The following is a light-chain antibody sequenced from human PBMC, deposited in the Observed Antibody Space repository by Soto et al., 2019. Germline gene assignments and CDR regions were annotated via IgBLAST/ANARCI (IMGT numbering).Light chain of an antibody. J-gene: IGKJ4*01. CDR1: QGISTY. CDR2: AAS. V-gene: IGKV1-27*01. CDR3: QKYISAPLT. Sequence: DIQMTQSPSSLSASVGDRVTITCRASQGISTYLAWYQQKPGKVPKLLICAASTLQSGVPSRFSGSGSGTDFTLTIISLQPEDVATYYCQKYISAPLTFGGGTKVEIK.